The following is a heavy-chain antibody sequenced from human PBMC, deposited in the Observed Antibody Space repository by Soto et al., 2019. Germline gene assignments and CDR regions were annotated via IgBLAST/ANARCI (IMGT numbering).Heavy chain of an antibody. D-gene: IGHD3-10*01. J-gene: IGHJ6*02. CDR1: GFTFSSYA. Sequence: GGSLRLSCAASGFTFSSYAMSWVRQAPGKGLEWVSAISGSGGSTYYADSVKGRFTISRDNSKNTLYLQMNSLRAEDTAVYCCATRSGRITMVRGVITGPTYYYYGMDVWGQGTTVTVSS. CDR3: ATRSGRITMVRGVITGPTYYYYGMDV. CDR2: ISGSGGST. V-gene: IGHV3-23*01.